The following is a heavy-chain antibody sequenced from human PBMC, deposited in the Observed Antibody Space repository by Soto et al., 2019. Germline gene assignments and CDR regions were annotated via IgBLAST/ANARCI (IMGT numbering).Heavy chain of an antibody. J-gene: IGHJ5*01. CDR2: INHSGST. Sequence: PSETLSLTCAVYGGSFSGYYWSWIRQPPGKGLEWIGEINHSGSTNYNPSLKSRVTISVDTSKNQFPLKLSSVTAADTAVYYCARDVVSGYEPAGCFDSWGQGTLVTVSS. CDR3: ARDVVSGYEPAGCFDS. D-gene: IGHD5-12*01. CDR1: GGSFSGYY. V-gene: IGHV4-34*01.